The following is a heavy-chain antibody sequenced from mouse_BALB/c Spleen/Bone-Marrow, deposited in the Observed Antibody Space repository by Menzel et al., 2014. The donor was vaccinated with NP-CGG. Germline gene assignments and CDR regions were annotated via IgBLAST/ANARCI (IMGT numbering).Heavy chain of an antibody. CDR1: GYTFTDYT. D-gene: IGHD2-1*01. Sequence: QVQLQQSAAELARPGASVKMSCKASGYTFTDYTIHWVKRRPGQGLEWIGYINPSSGYTDYNQRFNDKTTLTTDKSSSTAYMQLSSLTSEDSAVYCCARLNYGNPFAYWGQGTLVTVSA. V-gene: IGHV1-4*02. CDR2: INPSSGYT. J-gene: IGHJ3*01. CDR3: ARLNYGNPFAY.